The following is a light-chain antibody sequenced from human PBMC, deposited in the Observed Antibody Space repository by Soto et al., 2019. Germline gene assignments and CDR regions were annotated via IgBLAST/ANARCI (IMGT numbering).Light chain of an antibody. CDR3: QQSYTTASIT. Sequence: DIQMTQSPSSLSASVGDRVTITCRASQSISRNLNWYQHKPGKAPKLLIYAASSLQNGVPSRFTGGGSGTEFTLSISSLQPEDFGTYYCQQSYTTASITFVQGTRLESK. J-gene: IGKJ5*01. CDR2: AAS. V-gene: IGKV1-39*01. CDR1: QSISRN.